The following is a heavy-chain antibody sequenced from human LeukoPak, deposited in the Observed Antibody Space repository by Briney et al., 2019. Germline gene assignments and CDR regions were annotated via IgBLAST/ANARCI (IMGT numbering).Heavy chain of an antibody. D-gene: IGHD3-10*01. CDR2: ISAYNGNT. CDR3: ARGPRSVRGVIITSFDY. Sequence: ASVKVSCKASGYTFTSYGISWVRQAPGQGLEWMGWISAYNGNTNYAQKLQGRVTMTTDTSTSTAYMELRSLRSDDTAVYYCARGPRSVRGVIITSFDYWGQGTLVTVSS. CDR1: GYTFTSYG. V-gene: IGHV1-18*01. J-gene: IGHJ4*02.